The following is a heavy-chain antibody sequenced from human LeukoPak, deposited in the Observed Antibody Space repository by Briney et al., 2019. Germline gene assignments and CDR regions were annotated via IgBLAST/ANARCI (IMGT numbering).Heavy chain of an antibody. CDR1: GGFNTHYY. CDR3: ARGQWLPVFDF. CDR2: IYHSGST. D-gene: IGHD3-22*01. V-gene: IGHV4-59*01. Sequence: SETLSLTCSVSGGFNTHYYWTWMRQPPGKGLELIGYIYHSGSTKYNPSLNSRVSISVDTSKNHFSLKLSSVTAADTAVYYCARGQWLPVFDFWGQGILVTVFS. J-gene: IGHJ4*02.